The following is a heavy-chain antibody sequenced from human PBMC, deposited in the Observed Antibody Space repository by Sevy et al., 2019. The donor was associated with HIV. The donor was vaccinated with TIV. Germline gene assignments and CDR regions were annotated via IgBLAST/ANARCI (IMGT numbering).Heavy chain of an antibody. CDR1: GASISSSGYY. J-gene: IGHJ4*02. CDR3: AGPTLTYNSGWSYYDY. CDR2: IRYSGST. V-gene: IGHV4-39*01. D-gene: IGHD6-19*01. Sequence: SETLSLTCTVSGASISSSGYYWGWIRQPPGKGLEWIASIRYSGSTFYNPSLKSRVTISADTSNNQFSLKLNSVTAADTAIYYCAGPTLTYNSGWSYYDYWGQGTVVTVSS.